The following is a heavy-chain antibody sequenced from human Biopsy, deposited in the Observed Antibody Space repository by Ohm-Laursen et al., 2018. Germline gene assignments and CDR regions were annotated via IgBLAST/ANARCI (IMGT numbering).Heavy chain of an antibody. Sequence: SVKVSCKASGFSFTGYYIHWVRQAPGQGLEWMGWISPKSGDTNYAHKFQGNITMTGDTSMSTAYMEMSRLRCDDTAVYYCALQSVAQMKNFDYWGQGTLVTVSS. CDR1: GFSFTGYY. CDR3: ALQSVAQMKNFDY. J-gene: IGHJ4*02. D-gene: IGHD6-19*01. CDR2: ISPKSGDT. V-gene: IGHV1-2*02.